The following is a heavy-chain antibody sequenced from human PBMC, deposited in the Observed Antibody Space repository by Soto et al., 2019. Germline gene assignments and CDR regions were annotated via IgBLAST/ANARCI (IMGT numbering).Heavy chain of an antibody. CDR1: GDSINSSSYY. CDR3: ARGNSFGSGIGYSDH. V-gene: IGHV4-61*05. D-gene: IGHD3-10*01. CDR2: IYYSGGT. J-gene: IGHJ4*02. Sequence: SETLSLTCTVSGDSINSSSYYGNWIRQPPGKGLEWIGYIYYSGGTKYSPSLKSRVTISVDTSKNQFSLKLRSVTAADTAIYYCARGNSFGSGIGYSDHWGQGAQVTVSS.